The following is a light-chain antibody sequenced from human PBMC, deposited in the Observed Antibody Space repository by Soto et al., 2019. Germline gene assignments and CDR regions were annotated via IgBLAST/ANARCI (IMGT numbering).Light chain of an antibody. CDR3: QQYGSSPWT. J-gene: IGKJ1*01. CDR2: GAS. CDR1: QSVSSSY. V-gene: IGKV3-20*01. Sequence: EIVLTQPPGTLSLSPGERATLSCRASQSVSSSYLAWYQQKPGQAPRLLIYGASNKATGIPDRFSGSGSGTDFTLTISRLEAEDFAVYFCQQYGSSPWTFGQGTKVEIK.